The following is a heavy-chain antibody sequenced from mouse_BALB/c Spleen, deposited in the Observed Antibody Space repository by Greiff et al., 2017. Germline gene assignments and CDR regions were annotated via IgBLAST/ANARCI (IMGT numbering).Heavy chain of an antibody. J-gene: IGHJ3*01. CDR3: ARDVGNYVAWFAY. CDR2: ISDGGSYT. D-gene: IGHD2-1*01. Sequence: EVKLMESGGGLVKPGGSLKLSCAASGFTFSDYYMYWVRQTPEKRLEWVATISDGGSYTYYPDSVKGRFTISRDNAKNNLYLQMSSLKSEDTAMYYCARDVGNYVAWFAYWGQGTLVTVSA. CDR1: GFTFSDYY. V-gene: IGHV5-4*02.